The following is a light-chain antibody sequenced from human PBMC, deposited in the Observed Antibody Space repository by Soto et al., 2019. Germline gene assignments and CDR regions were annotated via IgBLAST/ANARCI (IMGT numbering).Light chain of an antibody. Sequence: EIVMTQSPATLSVSLGERATLSCRASQSVSSNLAWYQQKPGQAPRLLIYGASTRATGIPARFSGSGSGTEFTLTIRSLQSEDFAVYYCQQYNNWPRGTFGQGTKLEIK. CDR3: QQYNNWPRGT. CDR2: GAS. V-gene: IGKV3-15*01. J-gene: IGKJ2*02. CDR1: QSVSSN.